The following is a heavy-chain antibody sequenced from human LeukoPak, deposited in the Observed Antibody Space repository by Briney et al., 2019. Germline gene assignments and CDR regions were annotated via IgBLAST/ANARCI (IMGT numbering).Heavy chain of an antibody. V-gene: IGHV1-69*13. CDR2: IMPISGTA. Sequence: ASAKVSCKASGGTFSSYAISWVRQAPGQGLEWMGGIMPISGTAKYAQKFQGRFTITADDSTSTAYMELTSLRSDDTAVYYCADRFCSGGSCYSTLAEYFQYWGQGTLVIVSS. CDR3: ADRFCSGGSCYSTLAEYFQY. D-gene: IGHD2-15*01. CDR1: GGTFSSYA. J-gene: IGHJ1*01.